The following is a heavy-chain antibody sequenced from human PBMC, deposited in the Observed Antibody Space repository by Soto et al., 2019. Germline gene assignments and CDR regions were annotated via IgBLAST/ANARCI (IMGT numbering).Heavy chain of an antibody. CDR3: ARGDPYYGMDV. J-gene: IGHJ6*02. CDR2: ISYDGSNK. Sequence: QVQLVESGGGVVQPGRSLRLSCEASGFTSSSYVMHWVRQAPGKGQEWVAVISYDGSNKHYADSVKGRFTISRDNSKNTLYLEMNSLRGEDTAVYSCARGDPYYGMDVWGQGTKVTVSS. CDR1: GFTSSSYV. V-gene: IGHV3-30*03.